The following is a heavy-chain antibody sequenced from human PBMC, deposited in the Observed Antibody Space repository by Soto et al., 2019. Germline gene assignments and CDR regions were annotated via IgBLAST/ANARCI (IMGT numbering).Heavy chain of an antibody. CDR2: ISSSSSTI. V-gene: IGHV3-48*01. Sequence: PGGSLRLSCAASGFTFSSYSMNWVRQAPGKGLEWVSYISSSSSTIYYADSVKGRFTISRDNAKNSLYLQMNSLRAEDTAVYYCARYCSGGSCYPSAFDIWGQGTMVTVSS. J-gene: IGHJ3*02. CDR3: ARYCSGGSCYPSAFDI. D-gene: IGHD2-15*01. CDR1: GFTFSSYS.